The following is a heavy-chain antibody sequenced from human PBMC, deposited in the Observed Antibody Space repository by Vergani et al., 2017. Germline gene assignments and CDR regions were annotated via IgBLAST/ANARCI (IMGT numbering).Heavy chain of an antibody. CDR3: ARAQSSSPRYYYMDV. Sequence: QVQLVQSGAEVKKPGASVKVSCKASGYNFTSYAMHWVRQAPGQRLGWMGWINAGNGNTKYSQKFQGRVTITRDTSASTAYMELSSLRSEDTAVYYCARAQSSSPRYYYMDVWGKGTTVAVSS. CDR1: GYNFTSYA. J-gene: IGHJ6*03. V-gene: IGHV1-3*01. CDR2: INAGNGNT. D-gene: IGHD6-13*01.